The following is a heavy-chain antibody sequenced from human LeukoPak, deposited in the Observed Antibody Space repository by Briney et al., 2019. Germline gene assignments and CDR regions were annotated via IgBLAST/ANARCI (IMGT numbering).Heavy chain of an antibody. Sequence: PSETLSLTCTVSGGSISSYYWSWIRQPPGKGLEWIGYIYYSGNTNYNPSLKSRVTISVDTSKNQFSLKLNSVTAADTAVYYCARHGDSRGRGFDYWGQGTLVTVSS. CDR2: IYYSGNT. D-gene: IGHD3-22*01. J-gene: IGHJ4*02. CDR1: GGSISSYY. CDR3: ARHGDSRGRGFDY. V-gene: IGHV4-59*08.